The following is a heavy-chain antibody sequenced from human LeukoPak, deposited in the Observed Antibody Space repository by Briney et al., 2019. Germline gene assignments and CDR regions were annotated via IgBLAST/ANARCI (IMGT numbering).Heavy chain of an antibody. D-gene: IGHD5-12*01. Sequence: ASVKVSCKASGYSFTGYYIHWVRQAPGQGLEWMGWINRNNGGTNFAQKFQGRVTMTRDTSISTAYMELSRLRSDDTDIYYCAKDQDTGYANNWFDPWGQGTLVTVSS. J-gene: IGHJ5*02. CDR1: GYSFTGYY. CDR2: INRNNGGT. V-gene: IGHV1-2*02. CDR3: AKDQDTGYANNWFDP.